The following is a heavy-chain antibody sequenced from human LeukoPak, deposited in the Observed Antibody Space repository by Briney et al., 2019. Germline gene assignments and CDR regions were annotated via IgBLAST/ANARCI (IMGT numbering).Heavy chain of an antibody. Sequence: SETLSLTCAVYGGSFSGYYWSWIRQPPGKGLEWIGEINHSGSTDYNPSLKSRVTISVDTSKNQFSLKLSSVTAADTAVYYCARDAWAFDIWGQGTMVTVPS. J-gene: IGHJ3*02. D-gene: IGHD2-2*01. CDR1: GGSFSGYY. CDR2: INHSGST. V-gene: IGHV4-34*01. CDR3: ARDAWAFDI.